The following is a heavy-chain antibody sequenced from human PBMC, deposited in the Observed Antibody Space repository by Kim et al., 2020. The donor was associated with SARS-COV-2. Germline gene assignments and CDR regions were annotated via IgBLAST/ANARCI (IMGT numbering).Heavy chain of an antibody. Sequence: ASVKVSCKVSGYTLTELSMHWVRQAPGKGLEWMGGFDPEDDETIYAQKFQGRVTMTEDTSTDTAYMELSSLRSEDTAVYYCATDLSGGRFGESPGWGQGTLVTVSS. CDR1: GYTLTELS. CDR2: FDPEDDET. J-gene: IGHJ4*02. V-gene: IGHV1-24*01. D-gene: IGHD3-10*01. CDR3: ATDLSGGRFGESPG.